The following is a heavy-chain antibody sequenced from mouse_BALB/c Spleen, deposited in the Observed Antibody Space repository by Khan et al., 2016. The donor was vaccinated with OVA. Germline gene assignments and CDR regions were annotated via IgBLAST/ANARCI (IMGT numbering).Heavy chain of an antibody. CDR1: GYSFTGYF. CDR2: INPHIGET. D-gene: IGHD1-1*01. J-gene: IGHJ2*01. V-gene: IGHV1-20*02. CDR3: ARKNGSDFDY. Sequence: VQLQQPGPELVKPGASVKISCKASGYSFTGYFMNWVMQSHGKRLEWIGRINPHIGETFYNQKFTDKATLTVDESSTTAHMELRSLASEDSAVYYGARKNGSDFDYWGQGTTLTVSS.